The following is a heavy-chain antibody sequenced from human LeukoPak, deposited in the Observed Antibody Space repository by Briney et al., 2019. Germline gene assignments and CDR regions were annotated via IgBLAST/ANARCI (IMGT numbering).Heavy chain of an antibody. CDR1: GYSFTSYW. CDR3: ARSITSTQWLVDY. V-gene: IGHV5-51*01. D-gene: IGHD6-19*01. CDR2: IYPGDSDT. Sequence: GESLQISCKGSGYSFTSYWIGWVRQMPGKGLEWMGIIYPGDSDTRYSPSFQGQVTISADKSISTAYLQWSSLKASDTAMYYCARSITSTQWLVDYWGQGTLVTVSS. J-gene: IGHJ4*02.